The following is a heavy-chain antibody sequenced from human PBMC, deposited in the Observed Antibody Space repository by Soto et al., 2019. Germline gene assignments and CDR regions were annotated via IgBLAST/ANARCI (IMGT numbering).Heavy chain of an antibody. CDR2: MNPNSGNT. CDR1: GYTFTSYD. Sequence: QVQLVQSGAEVKKPGASVKVSCKASGYTFTSYDINWVRQATGQGLEWMGWMNPNSGNTGYSQKVQGRVTMTRNTSISTAYMELSSLRSEDTAVYYCARGGHCISTSCSEWGNWFDPWGQGTLVTVSS. CDR3: ARGGHCISTSCSEWGNWFDP. D-gene: IGHD2-2*01. V-gene: IGHV1-8*01. J-gene: IGHJ5*02.